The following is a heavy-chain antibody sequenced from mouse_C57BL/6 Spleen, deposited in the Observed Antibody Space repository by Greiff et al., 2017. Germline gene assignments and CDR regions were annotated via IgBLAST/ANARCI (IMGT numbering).Heavy chain of an antibody. D-gene: IGHD3-3*01. CDR2: IYPGSGNT. V-gene: IGHV1-76*01. J-gene: IGHJ2*01. CDR1: GYTFTDYY. Sequence: QVQLQQPGAELVRPGASVKLSCKASGYTFTDYYINWVKQRPGQGLEWIARIYPGSGNTYYNEKFKGKATLTAEKSSSTAYMQLSSLTSEDSAVYFCARAGLFYFDYWGQGTTLTVSS. CDR3: ARAGLFYFDY.